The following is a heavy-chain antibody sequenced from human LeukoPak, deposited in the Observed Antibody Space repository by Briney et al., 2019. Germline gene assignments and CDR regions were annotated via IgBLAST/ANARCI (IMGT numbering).Heavy chain of an antibody. D-gene: IGHD3-10*01. CDR1: GGSISSYY. V-gene: IGHV4-59*01. J-gene: IGHJ5*02. CDR2: IYYSGST. CDR3: ARGAMVRGVITRFDP. Sequence: PSETLSLTCTVSGGSISSYYWSWIRQPPGKGLEWIGYIYYSGSTNYNPSLKSRVTISVDTSKNQFSLKLSSVTAADTAVYCCARGAMVRGVITRFDPWGQGTLVTVSS.